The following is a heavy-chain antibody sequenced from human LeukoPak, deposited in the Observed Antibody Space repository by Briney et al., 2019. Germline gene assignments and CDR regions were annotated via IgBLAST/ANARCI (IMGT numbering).Heavy chain of an antibody. CDR3: ARDVDTAMGPGRRFDY. J-gene: IGHJ4*02. V-gene: IGHV4-34*01. D-gene: IGHD5-18*01. CDR1: GGSFSGYY. Sequence: SETLSLTCAVYGGSFSGYYWSWIRQPPGKGLEWIGEINHSGSTNYNPSLKSRVTISVDTSKNQFSLKLSSVTAADTAVYYCARDVDTAMGPGRRFDYWGQGTLVTVSS. CDR2: INHSGST.